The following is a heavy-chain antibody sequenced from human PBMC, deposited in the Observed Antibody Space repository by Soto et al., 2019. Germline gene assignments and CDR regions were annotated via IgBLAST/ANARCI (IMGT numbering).Heavy chain of an antibody. CDR1: GGSISSGGYP. Sequence: QLHLQDSAPGLVNPSQTLSPPCAVSGGSISSGGYPWSWIRLPPGRAWEWIGYIYHSGSTYYNPALTRRVTISVDRSKSQVSLKLSSVTAADTAVYYCAGFYGDYNNWFDPWGQGTLVTVSS. V-gene: IGHV4-30-2*01. CDR3: AGFYGDYNNWFDP. J-gene: IGHJ5*02. D-gene: IGHD4-17*01. CDR2: IYHSGST.